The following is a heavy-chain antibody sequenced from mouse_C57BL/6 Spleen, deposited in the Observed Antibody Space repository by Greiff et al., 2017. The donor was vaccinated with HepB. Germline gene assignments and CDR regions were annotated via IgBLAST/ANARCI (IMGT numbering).Heavy chain of an antibody. D-gene: IGHD1-1*02. V-gene: IGHV1-15*01. J-gene: IGHJ3*01. Sequence: VQLQQSGAELVRPGASVTLSCKASGYTFTDYEMHWVKQTPVHGLEWIGAIDPETGGTAYNQKFKGKAILTADKSSSTAYMELRSLTSEDSAVYYCTRFEGGKEAYWGQGTLVTVSA. CDR2: IDPETGGT. CDR3: TRFEGGKEAY. CDR1: GYTFTDYE.